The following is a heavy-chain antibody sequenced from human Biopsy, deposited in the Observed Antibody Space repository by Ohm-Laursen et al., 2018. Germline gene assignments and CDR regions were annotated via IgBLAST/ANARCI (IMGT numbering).Heavy chain of an antibody. V-gene: IGHV3-53*01. D-gene: IGHD1-1*01. CDR1: GFTVSSNY. CDR2: IYSGGNT. J-gene: IGHJ3*02. Sequence: SLRLSCAAPGFTVSSNYMNWVRQAPGKGLEWVSIIYSGGNTYYADSVKGRFTISRDNSKNTVYLQMNSLRAEDTAVYYCARDPRDGRTGKSTKDALDIWGQGTMVTVSS. CDR3: ARDPRDGRTGKSTKDALDI.